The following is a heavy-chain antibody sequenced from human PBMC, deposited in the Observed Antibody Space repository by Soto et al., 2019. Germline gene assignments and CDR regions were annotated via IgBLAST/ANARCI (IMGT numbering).Heavy chain of an antibody. CDR1: GYTFTCFY. Sequence: ASVKVSCKASGYTFTCFYMHSVRQAPGQGLEWMGWINPNSGGTNYAQKFQGWGTMTRDTSISTAYMELSRLRSDDTAVYYCARGSGYCSGGSCYSYTFDYWGQGTLVTVSS. V-gene: IGHV1-2*04. CDR2: INPNSGGT. CDR3: ARGSGYCSGGSCYSYTFDY. J-gene: IGHJ4*02. D-gene: IGHD2-15*01.